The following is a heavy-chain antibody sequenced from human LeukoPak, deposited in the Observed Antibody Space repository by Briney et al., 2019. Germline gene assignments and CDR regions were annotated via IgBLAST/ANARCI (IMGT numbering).Heavy chain of an antibody. CDR3: ARDFQLAYFDY. D-gene: IGHD2-2*01. Sequence: GGSLRLSCSASGFTFSSYAMQWVRQAPGKGLEYVSAISSNGGSTYYADSVKGRFTISRDNAKNTLYLQMNSLRAEDTAVYYCARDFQLAYFDYWGQGTLVTVSS. V-gene: IGHV3-64*04. CDR1: GFTFSSYA. J-gene: IGHJ4*02. CDR2: ISSNGGST.